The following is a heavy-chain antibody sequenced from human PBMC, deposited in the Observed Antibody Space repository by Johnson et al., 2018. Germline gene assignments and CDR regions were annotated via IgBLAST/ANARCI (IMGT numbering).Heavy chain of an antibody. CDR2: IGTAGDT. Sequence: VQLVQSGGGVVQPGRSLRLSCAASGFTFSSYDMHWVRQATGKGLEWVSAIGTAGDTYYPGSVKGRFTISRDNSKNSLYLQMNSLRTEDTALYYCAKDIGESVRYGMVVWGQGTTVTVSS. CDR3: AKDIGESVRYGMVV. D-gene: IGHD3-10*01. J-gene: IGHJ6*02. V-gene: IGHV3-13*01. CDR1: GFTFSSYD.